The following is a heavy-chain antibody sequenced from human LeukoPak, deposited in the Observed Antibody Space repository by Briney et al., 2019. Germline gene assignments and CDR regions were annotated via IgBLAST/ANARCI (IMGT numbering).Heavy chain of an antibody. V-gene: IGHV3-72*01. J-gene: IGHJ6*03. Sequence: GGSLRLSCAASGFTFSDHYMDWVRQAPGKGLEWVGRTRNKANSYITEYAASVEGRSTISRDNSKNSLYLQMDSLKTEDTAVYYYYMDVWGKGTTVTVSS. CDR1: GFTFSDHY. CDR3: YMDV. CDR2: TRNKANSYIT.